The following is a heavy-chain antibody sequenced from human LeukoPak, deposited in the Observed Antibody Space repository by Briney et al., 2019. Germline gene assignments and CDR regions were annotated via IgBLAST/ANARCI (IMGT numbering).Heavy chain of an antibody. CDR2: IIPIFGTA. Sequence: SVKVSCKASGGTFSSYAISWVRQAPGQGLEWMGGIIPIFGTANYAQKFQGRVTITADESTSTAYMELSSLRSEDTAVYYCARVYDFWSGYYYYGMDVWGQGTTVTVSS. D-gene: IGHD3-3*01. CDR1: GGTFSSYA. V-gene: IGHV1-69*13. J-gene: IGHJ6*02. CDR3: ARVYDFWSGYYYYGMDV.